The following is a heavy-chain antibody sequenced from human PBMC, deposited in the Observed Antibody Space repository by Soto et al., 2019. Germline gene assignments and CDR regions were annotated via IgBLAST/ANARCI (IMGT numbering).Heavy chain of an antibody. Sequence: QVQLQESGPGLVKPSQTLSLTCTVSGGSISSGGYYWSWIRQHPGKGLEWIGYIYYSGSTYYNPSIKSLVTISVAKSQNQFSLKLSSVTAADTAVYYCARDGLGYCSGGSCYGEIYYYYGMDVWGQGTTVTVSS. CDR3: ARDGLGYCSGGSCYGEIYYYYGMDV. CDR2: IYYSGST. D-gene: IGHD2-15*01. J-gene: IGHJ6*02. CDR1: GGSISSGGYY. V-gene: IGHV4-31*01.